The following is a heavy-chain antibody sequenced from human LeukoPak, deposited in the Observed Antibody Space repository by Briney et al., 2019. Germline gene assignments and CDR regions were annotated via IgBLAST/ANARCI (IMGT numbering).Heavy chain of an antibody. D-gene: IGHD7-27*01. CDR2: VNGRGATT. CDR1: GFTFDDHG. V-gene: IGHV3-23*01. Sequence: GGSLRLSCAASGFTFDDHGMSWVRQAPGKGPEWVASVNGRGATTYYADSVRGRFTISRDNSKNTLYLQMISLGADDTAVYFCAKAPATGEGYYFYYMDVWGKGTTVTVSS. J-gene: IGHJ6*03. CDR3: AKAPATGEGYYFYYMDV.